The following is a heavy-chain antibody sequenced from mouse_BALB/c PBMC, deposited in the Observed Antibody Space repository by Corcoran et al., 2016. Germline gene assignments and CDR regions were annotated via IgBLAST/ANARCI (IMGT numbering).Heavy chain of an antibody. CDR3: ARERNYGNGAMDY. D-gene: IGHD2-1*01. CDR1: GYTFSSYW. CDR2: ILPGSGST. Sequence: QVQLQQSGAELMKPGASVKISCKATGYTFSSYWIEWVKQRPGHGLEWIGEILPGSGSTNYNEKFKGKATFTADTSSNTAYMQLSSLTSEDSAVYYCARERNYGNGAMDYWGQGTSVTVSS. J-gene: IGHJ4*01. V-gene: IGHV1-9*01.